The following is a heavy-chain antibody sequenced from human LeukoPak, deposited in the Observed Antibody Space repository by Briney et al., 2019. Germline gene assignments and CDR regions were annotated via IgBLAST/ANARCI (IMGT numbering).Heavy chain of an antibody. CDR1: GFTFSSYG. D-gene: IGHD5-24*01. J-gene: IGHJ4*02. CDR3: ARGRGDGYNRGVDY. CDR2: ISYDGSNK. Sequence: GGSLRLSCAASGFTFSSYGMHWVRQAPGKGLEWVAVISYDGSNKYYADSVKGRFTISRDNSENTLYLQMNSLRAEDTAVYYCARGRGDGYNRGVDYWGQGTLVTVSS. V-gene: IGHV3-30*03.